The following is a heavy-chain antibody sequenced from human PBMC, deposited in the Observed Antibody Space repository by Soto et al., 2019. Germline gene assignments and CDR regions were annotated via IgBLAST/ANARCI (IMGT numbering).Heavy chain of an antibody. CDR2: ISAYNGNT. CDR1: GYTFTSYG. D-gene: IGHD3-22*01. V-gene: IGHV1-18*01. J-gene: IGHJ4*02. Sequence: QVQLVQSGAEVKKPGASVKVSCKASGYTFTSYGISWVRQAPGQGLEWMGWISAYNGNTNYAQKLQGRVTMTTDTSTSKAYMELRSLSSNDTAVYYCALNYYDSSGYHYWGQGTLVTVSS. CDR3: ALNYYDSSGYHY.